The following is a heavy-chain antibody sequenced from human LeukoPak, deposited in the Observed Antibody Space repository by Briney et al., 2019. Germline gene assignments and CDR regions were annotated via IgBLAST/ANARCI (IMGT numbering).Heavy chain of an antibody. Sequence: GGSLRLSCAASGFTFSSYAMSWVRQAPGKGLEWVSGISGSGDNTYYADSVKGRFTISRDNSKNTLYLQMNSLRAEDTAVYYCAKGSGYDADFDYWGQGTLVSVSS. CDR3: AKGSGYDADFDY. J-gene: IGHJ4*02. CDR1: GFTFSSYA. D-gene: IGHD5-12*01. V-gene: IGHV3-23*01. CDR2: ISGSGDNT.